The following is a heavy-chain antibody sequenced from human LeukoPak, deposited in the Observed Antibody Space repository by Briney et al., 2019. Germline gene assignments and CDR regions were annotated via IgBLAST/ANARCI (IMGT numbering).Heavy chain of an antibody. Sequence: SETLSLTCTVSGGSISSSDDYWGWIRQPPGKGLEWIGTMYYSGSTFYNPSLKSRITISVDTSNNQFSLKLSYVTAADTAVYYCARLKRMNYMGSGYPNYWGQGTLVTVSS. CDR3: ARLKRMNYMGSGYPNY. CDR2: MYYSGST. V-gene: IGHV4-39*01. J-gene: IGHJ4*02. D-gene: IGHD6-19*01. CDR1: GGSISSSDDY.